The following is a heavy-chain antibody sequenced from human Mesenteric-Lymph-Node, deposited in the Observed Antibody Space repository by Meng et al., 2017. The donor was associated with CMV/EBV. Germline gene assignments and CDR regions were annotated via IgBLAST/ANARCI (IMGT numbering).Heavy chain of an antibody. D-gene: IGHD2-2*01. CDR1: GFTFSDYY. CDR3: ARDRSREYQLLDSPGDDAFDI. J-gene: IGHJ3*02. V-gene: IGHV3-11*01. Sequence: GESLKISCAASGFTFSDYYMSWIRQAPGKGLEWVSYISSSGSTIYYADSVKGRFTISRDNAKNSLYLQMNSLRAEDTAVYYCARDRSREYQLLDSPGDDAFDIWGQGIMVTVSS. CDR2: ISSSGSTI.